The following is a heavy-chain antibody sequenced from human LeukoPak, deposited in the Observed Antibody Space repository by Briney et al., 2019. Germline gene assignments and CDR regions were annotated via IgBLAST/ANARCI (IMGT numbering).Heavy chain of an antibody. CDR1: GYTFTGYY. J-gene: IGHJ4*02. D-gene: IGHD1-26*01. Sequence: ASVKVSCTASGYTFTGYYMHWVRQAPGQGLEWMGWINPNSGGTNYAQKFQGRVTMTRDTSISTAYMELSRLRSDDTAVYYCARDLYSGSYFSYWGQGTLVTVSS. CDR2: INPNSGGT. V-gene: IGHV1-2*02. CDR3: ARDLYSGSYFSY.